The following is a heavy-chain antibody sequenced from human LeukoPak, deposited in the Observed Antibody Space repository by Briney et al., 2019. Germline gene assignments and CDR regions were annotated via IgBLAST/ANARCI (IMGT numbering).Heavy chain of an antibody. V-gene: IGHV1-69*05. CDR1: GGTFGSYA. D-gene: IGHD6-6*01. CDR2: IIPIFGTA. J-gene: IGHJ3*02. CDR3: ARGIAARPQGDAFDI. Sequence: PGASVKVSCKASGGTFGSYAISWVRQAPGQGLEWMGGIIPIFGTANYAQKFQGRVTITTDESTSTAYMELSSLRSEDTAVYYCARGIAARPQGDAFDIWGQGTMVTVSS.